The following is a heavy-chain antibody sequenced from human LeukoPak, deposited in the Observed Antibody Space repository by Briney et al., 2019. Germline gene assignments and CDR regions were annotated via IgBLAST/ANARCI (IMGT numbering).Heavy chain of an antibody. J-gene: IGHJ6*03. V-gene: IGHV4-39*01. CDR3: GRLFYDFWSGHYYYYMDV. Sequence: SETLSLTCTVSGSSIRSTSYYWGWIRQPPGKGLEWIGSIYYSGSTYYNPSLKSRVTISVDTSKNQFSLKLSSVTAADTAVYYCGRLFYDFWSGHYYYYMDVWGKGTTVTVSS. CDR1: GSSIRSTSYY. D-gene: IGHD3-3*01. CDR2: IYYSGST.